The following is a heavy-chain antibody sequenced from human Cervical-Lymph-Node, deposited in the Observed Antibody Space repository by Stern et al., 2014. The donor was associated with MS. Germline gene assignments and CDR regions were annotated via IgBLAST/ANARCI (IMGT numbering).Heavy chain of an antibody. J-gene: IGHJ4*02. CDR1: GGSISSGGYY. CDR2: IYYSGST. D-gene: IGHD3-10*01. V-gene: IGHV4-31*03. CDR3: ARTVSRTMVRGVSPPYFDY. Sequence: QVQLQESGPGLVKPSQTLSLTCTVSGGSISSGGYYWSWIRQHPGKGLEWIGYIYYSGSTYYNPSLKSRVTISVDTSKNQFSLKLSSVTAADTAVYYCARTVSRTMVRGVSPPYFDYWGQGTLVTVSS.